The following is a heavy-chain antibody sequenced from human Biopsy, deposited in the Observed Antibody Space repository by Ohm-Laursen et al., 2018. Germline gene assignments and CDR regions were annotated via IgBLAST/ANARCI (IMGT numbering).Heavy chain of an antibody. CDR2: ISNSGNT. J-gene: IGHJ4*02. CDR1: GDSINRSY. D-gene: IGHD2-15*01. Sequence: GTLPLTCTVSGDSINRSYWSWIRQAPGKGLEWIGFISNSGNTNYNPSLKSRVTISADTSKNQFSLKLGSVTVADTAVFYCARRGSGGRSFDYWGQGSLVTVSS. CDR3: ARRGSGGRSFDY. V-gene: IGHV4-59*08.